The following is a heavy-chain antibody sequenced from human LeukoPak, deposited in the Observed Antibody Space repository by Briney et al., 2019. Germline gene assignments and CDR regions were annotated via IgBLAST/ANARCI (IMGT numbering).Heavy chain of an antibody. Sequence: ASVKVSCKASGYTFTSYDINWVRQATGQGLEWMGWMNPNSGNTGYAQKFQGRVTMTRDTSISTAYMELSRLRSDDTAVYYCASIGTTLAPYYYYGMDVWGQGTTVTVSS. J-gene: IGHJ6*02. V-gene: IGHV1-8*01. D-gene: IGHD1-1*01. CDR2: MNPNSGNT. CDR1: GYTFTSYD. CDR3: ASIGTTLAPYYYYGMDV.